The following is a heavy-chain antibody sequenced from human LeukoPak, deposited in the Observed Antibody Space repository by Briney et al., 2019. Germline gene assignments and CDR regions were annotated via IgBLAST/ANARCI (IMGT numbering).Heavy chain of an antibody. J-gene: IGHJ4*02. CDR3: AKLINAPGA. CDR1: GITFSNYA. Sequence: PGGSLRLSCAASGITFSNYAVSWVRQAPGKGLEWVSTISHSGDSTYYADSVKGRFTISRDDSKNTLYLQMNSLRVEDTAIYYCAKLINAPGAWGQGTLVTVSS. CDR2: ISHSGDST. D-gene: IGHD2-2*01. V-gene: IGHV3-23*01.